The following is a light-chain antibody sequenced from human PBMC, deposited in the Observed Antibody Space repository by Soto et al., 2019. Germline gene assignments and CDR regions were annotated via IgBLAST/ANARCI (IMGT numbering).Light chain of an antibody. J-gene: IGKJ4*01. CDR2: GAS. V-gene: IGKV3-15*01. CDR1: QSVNSD. CDR3: QQYNNWPPIT. Sequence: EIVMTQSPGTLSVSPGETATLSCRASQSVNSDLAWYQQKPGQAPRLLIYGASTRDPGIPVRFSGSGSGTEFTLTISGLQSEDFATYYCQQYNNWPPITFGGGTKVDI.